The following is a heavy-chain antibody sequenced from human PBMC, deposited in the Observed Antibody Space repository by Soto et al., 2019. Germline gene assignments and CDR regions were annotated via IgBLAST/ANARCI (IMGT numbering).Heavy chain of an antibody. V-gene: IGHV3-30*18. CDR2: ISYDGSNK. Sequence: GGSLRLSCAASGFTFSSYGMHWVRQAPGKGLEWVAIISYDGSNKYYADSVKGRFTISRANSKNTLYLQMNSLRAEDTAMYYCAKDRGSTSYYYYYMDVWGKGTTVTVSS. CDR3: AKDRGSTSYYYYYMDV. D-gene: IGHD2-2*01. J-gene: IGHJ6*03. CDR1: GFTFSSYG.